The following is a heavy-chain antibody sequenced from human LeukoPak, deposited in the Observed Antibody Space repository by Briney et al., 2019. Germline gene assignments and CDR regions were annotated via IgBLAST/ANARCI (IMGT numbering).Heavy chain of an antibody. J-gene: IGHJ4*02. CDR3: ARDARVGYSSRDLKY. CDR2: IIPILGIA. CDR1: GGTFSSYA. D-gene: IGHD6-13*01. V-gene: IGHV1-69*04. Sequence: ASVKVSCKASGGTFSSYAISWVRQAPGQGLEWMGRIIPILGIANYAQKFQGRVTITADKSTSTAYMELSSLRSEDTAVYYCARDARVGYSSRDLKYWGQGTLVTVSS.